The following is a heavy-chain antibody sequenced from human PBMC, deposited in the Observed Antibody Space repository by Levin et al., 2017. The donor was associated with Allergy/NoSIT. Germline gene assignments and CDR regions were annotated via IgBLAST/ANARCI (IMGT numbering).Heavy chain of an antibody. CDR2: FYYSGST. Sequence: SETLSLTCTVSGGSINSINYYWGWIRQPPGKGLEWIGSFYYSGSTYYNTSLKSRVTISVDTSKNQSSLKLSSVTAADTAVYYCARHGSGGSSSWRHWGQGTLVTVSS. J-gene: IGHJ4*02. D-gene: IGHD6-13*01. CDR1: GGSINSINYY. CDR3: ARHGSGGSSSWRH. V-gene: IGHV4-39*01.